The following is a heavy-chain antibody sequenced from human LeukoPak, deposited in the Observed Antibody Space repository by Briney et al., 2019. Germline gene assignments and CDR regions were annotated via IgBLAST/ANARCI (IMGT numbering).Heavy chain of an antibody. Sequence: SETLSLTCSVSGYSIRSGYQWGWIRQAPGKGLEWIGSINYSGRTYDDPSLKSRVTISIDTSKNQIFLKLRSTTAADTAHYYCARAEINDYNRYWGQGILVIVSS. D-gene: IGHD4-11*01. V-gene: IGHV4-38-2*01. CDR1: GYSIRSGYQ. CDR3: ARAEINDYNRY. CDR2: INYSGRT. J-gene: IGHJ4*02.